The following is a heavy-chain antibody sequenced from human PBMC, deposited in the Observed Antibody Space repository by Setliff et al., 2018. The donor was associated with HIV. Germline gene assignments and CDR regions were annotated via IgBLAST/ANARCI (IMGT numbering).Heavy chain of an antibody. D-gene: IGHD1-26*01. CDR2: IGGSGGST. Sequence: GGSLRLSCVASGSTFSRYAMSWVRQAPGKGLEWVSAIGGSGGSTYYADSMKGRFTVSRENPKKQISLKLSSVTAADTAIYYCAIRSRLGGSSNYFDSWGQGALVTVSS. CDR3: AIRSRLGGSSNYFDS. CDR1: GSTFSRYA. V-gene: IGHV3-23*01. J-gene: IGHJ4*02.